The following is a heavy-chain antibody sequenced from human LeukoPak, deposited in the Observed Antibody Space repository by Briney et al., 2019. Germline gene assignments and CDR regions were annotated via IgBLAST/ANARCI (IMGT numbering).Heavy chain of an antibody. CDR3: TRGRYYFDY. Sequence: GGSLRLSCAASGCTFSSYWMHWVRQAPGKGLVWVSRIDSGVSSTIYADSVKGRFTISRDNAKNTLYLQMNSLRAEDTAVYYCTRGRYYFDYWGQGTLVTVSS. J-gene: IGHJ4*02. CDR1: GCTFSSYW. D-gene: IGHD4-17*01. V-gene: IGHV3-74*01. CDR2: IDSGVSST.